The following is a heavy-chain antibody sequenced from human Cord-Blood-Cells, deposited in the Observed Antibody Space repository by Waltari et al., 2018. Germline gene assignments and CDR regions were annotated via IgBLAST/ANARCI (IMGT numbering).Heavy chain of an antibody. Sequence: EVQLVQSGAEVKKPGESLKISCKGSGYSFTSYWIGWVRQMPGKGLEWMGIIYPGDSDTRYSPSFQGQVTISADKSISTAYLQWSSLKASDTAMYYCARQTKGGLVLTGSTYYYYGMDVWGQGTTVTVSS. D-gene: IGHD3-9*01. CDR1: GYSFTSYW. CDR2: IYPGDSDT. V-gene: IGHV5-51*01. CDR3: ARQTKGGLVLTGSTYYYYGMDV. J-gene: IGHJ6*02.